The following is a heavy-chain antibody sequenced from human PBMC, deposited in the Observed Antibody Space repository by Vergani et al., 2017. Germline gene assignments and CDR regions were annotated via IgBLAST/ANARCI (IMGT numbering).Heavy chain of an antibody. V-gene: IGHV4-4*02. CDR2: IYHSGST. Sequence: QLQLQESGSGLVKPSQTLSLTCAVSGGSISSSNWWSWVRQPPGKGLEWIGEIYHSGSTNYNPSLKSRVTISVDKSKNQFSLKLSSVTAADTAVYYCARERDMVRGARVFDYWGQGTLVTVSS. CDR1: GGSISSSNW. J-gene: IGHJ4*02. CDR3: ARERDMVRGARVFDY. D-gene: IGHD3-10*01.